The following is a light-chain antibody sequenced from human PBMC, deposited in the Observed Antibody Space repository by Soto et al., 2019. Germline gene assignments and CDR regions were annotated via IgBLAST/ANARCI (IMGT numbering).Light chain of an antibody. J-gene: IGKJ5*01. CDR3: NQTFTTHRSVT. CDR1: QSIGSF. Sequence: DLHMTHSPSSLSASLGDIVTITCRSSQSIGSFLNWYQQKAGKAPKLLIYAASSLQSGVPTRFSGSGSGTDFTLTISSLQPEDFATYFCNQTFTTHRSVTFGQGTRLEIK. CDR2: AAS. V-gene: IGKV1-39*01.